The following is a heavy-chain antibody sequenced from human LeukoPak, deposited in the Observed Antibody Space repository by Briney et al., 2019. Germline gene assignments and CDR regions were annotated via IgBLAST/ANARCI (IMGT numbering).Heavy chain of an antibody. J-gene: IGHJ5*02. D-gene: IGHD3-10*01. CDR3: VRDFLGESGAGGP. CDR2: ISPSGAST. V-gene: IGHV3-21*01. CDR1: GFTFSSYT. Sequence: GGSLRLSCTGSGFTFSSYTMNWVRQAPGKGLEWVSSISPSGASTFHAESVKGRFTISRDNAKRSLYFQMNTLGGDDTAVYYCVRDFLGESGAGGPWGQGTLVTVSS.